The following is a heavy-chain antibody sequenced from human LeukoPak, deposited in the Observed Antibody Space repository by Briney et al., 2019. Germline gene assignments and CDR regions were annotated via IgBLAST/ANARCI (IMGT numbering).Heavy chain of an antibody. CDR2: INPNSGRT. CDR3: ARGRSGLAAAGTYDY. CDR1: GYTFTRSD. J-gene: IGHJ4*02. Sequence: ASVKVSCKASGYTFTRSDINWVRQAAGQGLERMGWINPNSGRTGYAQKFQGRVTMTANTSINTAYMELSSLRFDDTAVYYCARGRSGLAAAGTYDYWGQGTLITVSS. D-gene: IGHD6-13*01. V-gene: IGHV1-8*01.